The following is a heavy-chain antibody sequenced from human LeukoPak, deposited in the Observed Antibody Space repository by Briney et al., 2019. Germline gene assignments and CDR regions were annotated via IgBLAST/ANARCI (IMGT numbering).Heavy chain of an antibody. D-gene: IGHD4-11*01. CDR1: GGSISSSSYY. CDR2: IYYSGST. Sequence: PSETLSLTCTVSGGSISSSSYYWGWIRQPPGKGLEWIGSIYYSGSTYYNPSLKSRVTISVDTSKNQFSLKLSSVTAADPAVYYCSKTGHRNYANWFRPWGQGTLVTVSS. J-gene: IGHJ5*02. V-gene: IGHV4-39*01. CDR3: SKTGHRNYANWFRP.